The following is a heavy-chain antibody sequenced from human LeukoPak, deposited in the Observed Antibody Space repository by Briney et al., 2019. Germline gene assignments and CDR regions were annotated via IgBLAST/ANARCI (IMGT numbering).Heavy chain of an antibody. V-gene: IGHV3-74*01. CDR1: GFTFSSYW. CDR2: INSDGSST. J-gene: IGHJ6*02. CDR3: ARSSLDIVVVPAAIPRYYYYGMDV. D-gene: IGHD2-2*02. Sequence: GGSLRLSCAASGFTFSSYWMHWVRQAPGKGLVWVSRINSDGSSTSYADSVKGRFTISRDNSKNTLYLQMNSLRAEDTAVYYCARSSLDIVVVPAAIPRYYYYGMDVWGQGTTVTVSS.